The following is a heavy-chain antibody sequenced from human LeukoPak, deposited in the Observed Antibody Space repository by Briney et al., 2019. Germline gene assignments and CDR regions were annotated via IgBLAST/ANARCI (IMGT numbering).Heavy chain of an antibody. CDR2: INAGNGNT. Sequence: ASVKVSCKASGYTFTSYDINWVRQATGQGLEWMGWINAGNGNTKYSQKFQGRVTITRDTSASTAYMEVSSLRSEDTAMYYCARSGGDSFDYWGQGTLVTVSS. CDR3: ARSGGDSFDY. D-gene: IGHD4-17*01. V-gene: IGHV1-3*01. CDR1: GYTFTSYD. J-gene: IGHJ4*02.